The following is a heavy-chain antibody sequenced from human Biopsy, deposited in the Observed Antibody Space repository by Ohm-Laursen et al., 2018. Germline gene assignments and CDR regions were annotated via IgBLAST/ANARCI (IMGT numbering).Heavy chain of an antibody. CDR2: IIPTFDTP. Sequence: SVKVSCKASGGTFSSYVISWVRQAPGQGLEWMGRIIPTFDTPTYAPDFQGKVTFTADKSTGTAHLDLRSLRSEDTAVYYCAGGAAKGNPYDHWGQGTLVTVSS. J-gene: IGHJ5*02. D-gene: IGHD3-10*01. V-gene: IGHV1-69*06. CDR1: GGTFSSYV. CDR3: AGGAAKGNPYDH.